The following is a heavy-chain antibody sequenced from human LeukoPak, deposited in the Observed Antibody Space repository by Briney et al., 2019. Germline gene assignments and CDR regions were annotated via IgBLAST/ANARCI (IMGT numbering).Heavy chain of an antibody. CDR1: GFTFSSYS. V-gene: IGHV3-21*01. Sequence: GESLTLSCEASGFTFSSYSMNWVRQAPRKGLEWVSSISSTGNYIYYADSVKGRFTVSRDNAKKSLYLQMNSLGAEDTAVYYCARGGGYCSSTSCYYFDSWGKGTLVTVSS. CDR2: ISSTGNYI. J-gene: IGHJ4*02. CDR3: ARGGGYCSSTSCYYFDS. D-gene: IGHD2-2*01.